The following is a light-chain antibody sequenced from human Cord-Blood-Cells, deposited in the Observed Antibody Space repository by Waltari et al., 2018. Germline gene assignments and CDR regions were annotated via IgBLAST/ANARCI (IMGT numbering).Light chain of an antibody. CDR3: QQYYSYPLT. CDR1: QGISSY. Sequence: AIRMTQSPSSLSASTGDRVAITCRASQGISSYLAWYQQKPGKAPKLLFYAASTLTSGVPSRFSGSWSGTDFTLTISCLQSEDFATYYCQQYYSYPLTFGGGTKVEIK. CDR2: AAS. V-gene: IGKV1-8*01. J-gene: IGKJ4*01.